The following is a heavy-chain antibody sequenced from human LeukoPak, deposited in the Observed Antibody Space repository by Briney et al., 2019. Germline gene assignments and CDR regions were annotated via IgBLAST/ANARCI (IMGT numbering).Heavy chain of an antibody. Sequence: SVKVSCKASGGTFSSYAISWVRQAPGQGREWMGGIIPIFGTANYAQKFQGRVTITADESTSTAYMELSSPRSEDTAVYYCARDYCSSTSCYHYFDYWGQGTLVTVSS. D-gene: IGHD2-2*01. CDR2: IIPIFGTA. V-gene: IGHV1-69*13. J-gene: IGHJ4*02. CDR3: ARDYCSSTSCYHYFDY. CDR1: GGTFSSYA.